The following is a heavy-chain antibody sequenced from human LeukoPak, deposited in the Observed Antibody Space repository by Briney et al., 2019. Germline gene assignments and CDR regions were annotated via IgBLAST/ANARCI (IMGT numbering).Heavy chain of an antibody. J-gene: IGHJ5*01. V-gene: IGHV3-7*01. CDR3: ARDGGGYDS. CDR1: GFTFTTYW. D-gene: IGHD5-24*01. Sequence: PGGSLRLSCAASGFTFTTYWMSWVRQTPEKGLEWVANIKEDGSRDYYVDSVKGRFTIFRDNAKNLLYLQMKSLRAEDTAIYYCARDGGGYDSWGQGTLVTVSS. CDR2: IKEDGSRD.